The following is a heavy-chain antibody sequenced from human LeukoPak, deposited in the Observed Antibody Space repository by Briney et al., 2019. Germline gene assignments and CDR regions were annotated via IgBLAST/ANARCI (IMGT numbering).Heavy chain of an antibody. D-gene: IGHD5-12*01. Sequence: SVKVSFKASGGTFSSYAISWVRQAPGQGLEWMGGIIPIFGTANYAQKFQGRVTITADESTSTAYMELSSLRSEDTAVYYCARERGGGYSGYDSFLFDYWGQGTLVTVSS. CDR3: ARERGGGYSGYDSFLFDY. CDR2: IIPIFGTA. V-gene: IGHV1-69*13. CDR1: GGTFSSYA. J-gene: IGHJ4*02.